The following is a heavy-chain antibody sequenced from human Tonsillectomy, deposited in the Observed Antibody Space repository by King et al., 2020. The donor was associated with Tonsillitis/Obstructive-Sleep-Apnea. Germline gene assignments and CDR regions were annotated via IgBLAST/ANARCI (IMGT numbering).Heavy chain of an antibody. CDR3: ARTFRTGGYWYFDL. V-gene: IGHV4-31*03. J-gene: IGHJ2*01. CDR2: IYYSGRT. CDR1: GDSISSATYY. D-gene: IGHD7-27*01. Sequence: VQLQESGPGLVKPSQTLSLTCTVSGDSISSATYYWSSIRQHPGKGLEWIGYIYYSGRTYYNPSLKSRVTMSVDTSKRQFSLKLSSVTAADTAVYYCARTFRTGGYWYFDLWGRGTLVTVSS.